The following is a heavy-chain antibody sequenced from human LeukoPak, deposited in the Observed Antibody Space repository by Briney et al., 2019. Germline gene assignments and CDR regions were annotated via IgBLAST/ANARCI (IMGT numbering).Heavy chain of an antibody. CDR1: GRSISSGAYC. V-gene: IGHV4-30-2*01. CDR3: AGGSYNGSGLSY. CDR2: FYHNGST. Sequence: SQTLSLTCAVSGRSISSGAYCWSWIRQPPGKGLEGTAYFYHNGSTYYNPSPKTRFTISVDRSKNQYTLKLGSVTAAETAVYYCAGGSYNGSGLSYWGQGTLVTVSS. J-gene: IGHJ4*02. D-gene: IGHD3-10*01.